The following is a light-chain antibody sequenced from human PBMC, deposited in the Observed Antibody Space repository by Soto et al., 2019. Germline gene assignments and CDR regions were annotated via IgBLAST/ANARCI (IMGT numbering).Light chain of an antibody. CDR3: QQYGSSPPLT. V-gene: IGKV3-20*01. J-gene: IGKJ4*01. CDR1: QSISASY. CDR2: GAS. Sequence: EIVLTQSPGTLSLSPGERATLSCRAIQSISASYVAWYQQKPGQAPRLLIYGASNRATGIPDRFSGSASGTDFTLTISRLEPEDFAVYYCQQYGSSPPLTFGGGTKVEIK.